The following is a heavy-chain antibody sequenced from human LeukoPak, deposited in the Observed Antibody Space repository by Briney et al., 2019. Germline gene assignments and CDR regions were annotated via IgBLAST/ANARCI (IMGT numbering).Heavy chain of an antibody. V-gene: IGHV4-39*01. CDR2: TYYSGST. D-gene: IGHD3-9*01. CDR3: ARRTTGYQAFDI. J-gene: IGHJ3*02. Sequence: SETLSLTCTVSGGSISSSYFYWAWLRQPPGKGLEWIGTTYYSGSTDYNPSLKSRVTISVDTSKNQFSLRLSSVTAADTAVYYCARRTTGYQAFDIWGQGTMVTVSS. CDR1: GGSISSSYFY.